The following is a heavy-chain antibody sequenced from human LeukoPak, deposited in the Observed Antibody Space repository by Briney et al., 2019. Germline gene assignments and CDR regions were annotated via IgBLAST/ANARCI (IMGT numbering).Heavy chain of an antibody. CDR2: IYYSGST. Sequence: PSETLSLTCTVSGGSISSYYWSWIRQPPGKGLEWIGYIYYSGSTNYNPSLKSRVTISVDTSKNQFSLKPSSVTAADTAVYYCARGGYFDWLSYGAFDYWGQGTLVTVPS. CDR3: ARGGYFDWLSYGAFDY. D-gene: IGHD3-9*01. CDR1: GGSISSYY. V-gene: IGHV4-59*01. J-gene: IGHJ4*02.